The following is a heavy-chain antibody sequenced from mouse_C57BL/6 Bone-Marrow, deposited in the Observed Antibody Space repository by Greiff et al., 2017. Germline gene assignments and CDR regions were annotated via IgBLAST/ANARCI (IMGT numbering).Heavy chain of an antibody. Sequence: VQRVESGAELARPGASVKLSCKASGYTFTSYGISWVKQRTGQGLEWIGEIYPRSGNTYYNEKFKGKATLTADKSSSTAYMELRSLTSEDSAVYFCALRLRAMDYWGQGTSVTVSS. V-gene: IGHV1-81*01. D-gene: IGHD3-2*02. CDR1: GYTFTSYG. J-gene: IGHJ4*01. CDR3: ALRLRAMDY. CDR2: IYPRSGNT.